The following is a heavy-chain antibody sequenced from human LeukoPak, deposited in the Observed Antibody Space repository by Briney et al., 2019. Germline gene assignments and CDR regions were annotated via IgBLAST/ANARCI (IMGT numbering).Heavy chain of an antibody. V-gene: IGHV3-13*01. J-gene: IGHJ2*01. CDR3: ARAVYCSGGGCFWYFDL. Sequence: GGSLRLSCAASGFTFSSYDMHWVRQATGKGLEWVSAIGTAGDTYYPGSVKGRFTISRENAKNSLYLQMNSLRAGDTAVYYCARAVYCSGGGCFWYFDLWGRGTLVTVSS. CDR2: IGTAGDT. CDR1: GFTFSSYD. D-gene: IGHD2-15*01.